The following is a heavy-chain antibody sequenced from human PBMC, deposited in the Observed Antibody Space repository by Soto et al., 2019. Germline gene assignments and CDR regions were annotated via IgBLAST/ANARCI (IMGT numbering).Heavy chain of an antibody. V-gene: IGHV1-3*01. Sequence: ASVKVSCKASGYTFTSYAMHWVRQAPGQRLEWMGWINAGNGNTKYSQKFQGRVTITRDTSASTAYMELSSLRSEDTAVYYCARGYSSGWYGDYWGQGTLVTVSS. CDR1: GYTFTSYA. CDR2: INAGNGNT. CDR3: ARGYSSGWYGDY. D-gene: IGHD6-19*01. J-gene: IGHJ4*02.